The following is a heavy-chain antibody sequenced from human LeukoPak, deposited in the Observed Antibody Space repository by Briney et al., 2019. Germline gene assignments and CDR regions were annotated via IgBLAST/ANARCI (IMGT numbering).Heavy chain of an antibody. V-gene: IGHV4-39*01. CDR1: GGSISSSSYY. D-gene: IGHD3-10*01. Sequence: SETLSLTCTVSGGSISSSSYYWAWIRQPPGKGLEYIGSYSGSTYYNPSLRSRVTISVDTSKKQFSLKLSSVAAADTAVYYCARSSYGAGSKPYWVDYWGQGTLVTVSS. CDR2: YSGST. CDR3: ARSSYGAGSKPYWVDY. J-gene: IGHJ4*02.